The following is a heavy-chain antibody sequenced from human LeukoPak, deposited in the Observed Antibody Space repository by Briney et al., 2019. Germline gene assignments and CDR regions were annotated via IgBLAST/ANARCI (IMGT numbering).Heavy chain of an antibody. V-gene: IGHV1-46*03. CDR2: VNPSGGST. CDR1: GYTFTSYY. J-gene: IGHJ4*02. Sequence: GASAKVSCKASGYTFTSYYMHWLRQAPGQRLEWMGMVNPSGGSTTYAQKFQGRVTMTRDTSTSTVYMELSSLRSEDTAVYYCTRNGYNWFDYWGQGTLVTVSS. CDR3: TRNGYNWFDY. D-gene: IGHD5-24*01.